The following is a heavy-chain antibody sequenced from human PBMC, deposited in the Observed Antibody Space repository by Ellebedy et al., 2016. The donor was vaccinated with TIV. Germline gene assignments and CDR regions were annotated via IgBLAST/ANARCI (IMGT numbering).Heavy chain of an antibody. J-gene: IGHJ6*02. CDR1: GYTFTSYY. CDR2: INPSGGST. CDR3: ASPRTHGRGGVYYYGMDV. D-gene: IGHD1/OR15-1a*01. V-gene: IGHV1-46*01. Sequence: AASVKVSCKASGYTFTSYYMHWVRQAPGQVLEWTGIINPSGGSTSYAQKFQGRVTMTRDTSTSTVYMELSSLRSEDTAVYYCASPRTHGRGGVYYYGMDVWGQGTTVTVSS.